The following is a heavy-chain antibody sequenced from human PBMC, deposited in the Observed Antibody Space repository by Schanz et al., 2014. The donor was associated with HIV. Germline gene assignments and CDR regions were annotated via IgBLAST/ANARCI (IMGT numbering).Heavy chain of an antibody. J-gene: IGHJ6*02. Sequence: EVQLVESGGGVVQPGRSLRLSCAAFGLTFDDYAMHWVRQVPGKGLEWVSGINWNSGRIGYADSVKGRFTISRDNSKNTLYLEMNRMRTEDTAVYYCARDGAMAFSLGMDVWGQGTTVTVSS. CDR1: GLTFDDYA. CDR2: INWNSGRI. CDR3: ARDGAMAFSLGMDV. D-gene: IGHD2-2*01. V-gene: IGHV3-9*01.